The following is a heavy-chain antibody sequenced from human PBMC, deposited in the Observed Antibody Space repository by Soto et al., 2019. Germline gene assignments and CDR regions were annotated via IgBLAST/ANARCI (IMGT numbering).Heavy chain of an antibody. CDR1: RFTFSSYG. CDR3: TTDSYSTIIIVRFEY. CDR2: IKSKTDGGTT. J-gene: IGHJ4*01. D-gene: IGHD3-22*01. V-gene: IGHV3-15*07. Sequence: GGSLRLSCAASRFTFSSYGMHWVRQAPGKGLEWVGRIKSKTDGGTTDYAEPVKGRFAISRDDSNNMVYLQMNSLKIEDTAVYYCTTDSYSTIIIVRFEYWGHGTLVTVSS.